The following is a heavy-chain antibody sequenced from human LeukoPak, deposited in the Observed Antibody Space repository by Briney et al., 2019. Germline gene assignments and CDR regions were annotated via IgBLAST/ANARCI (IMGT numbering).Heavy chain of an antibody. D-gene: IGHD5-18*01. V-gene: IGHV3-48*01. J-gene: IGHJ6*03. CDR1: GFTFSSYS. Sequence: PGGSLRLSCAASGFTFSSYSMNWVRQAPGKGLEWVSYISSSSSTIYYADSVKGRFTISRDNAKNSLYLQMNSLRAEDTAVYYCARDVGIQLWLNYYYYMDVWGKGTTVTVSS. CDR2: ISSSSSTI. CDR3: ARDVGIQLWLNYYYYMDV.